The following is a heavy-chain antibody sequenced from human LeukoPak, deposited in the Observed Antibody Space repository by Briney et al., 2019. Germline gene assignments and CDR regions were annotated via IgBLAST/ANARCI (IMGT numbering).Heavy chain of an antibody. V-gene: IGHV1-2*02. CDR3: ATYYSDTSARD. J-gene: IGHJ4*02. Sequence: GASVKVSCTASGHTFTAYYMFWVRQAPGQGLEWMGWINPNSGGTNYAPKFQGRVTMTRDTSISTAYIELSGLTSDDTAVYFCATYYSDTSARDWGQGTLVTVSS. CDR2: INPNSGGT. CDR1: GHTFTAYY. D-gene: IGHD3-22*01.